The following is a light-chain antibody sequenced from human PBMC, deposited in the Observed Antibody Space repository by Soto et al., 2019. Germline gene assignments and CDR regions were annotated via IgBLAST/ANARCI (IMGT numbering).Light chain of an antibody. J-gene: IGKJ1*01. CDR3: QQYGSSGT. Sequence: EIVMTQSPATLSLSPGERATLSCRASQSVGNYLAWYQQKPGQAPRLLIYGASNRATGIPDRFSGSGSGTDFTLTISRLEPEDFAVYYCQQYGSSGTFGQGTKVDIK. CDR1: QSVGNY. V-gene: IGKV3-20*01. CDR2: GAS.